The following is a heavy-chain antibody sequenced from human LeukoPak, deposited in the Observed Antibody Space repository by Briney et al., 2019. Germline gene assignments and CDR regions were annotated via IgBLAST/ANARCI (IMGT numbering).Heavy chain of an antibody. V-gene: IGHV5-51*01. CDR1: GYRFTSYW. CDR2: IYPGDSDT. Sequence: GESLKISFKGSGYRFTSYWIGWVRQMPGKGLEWMGIIYPGDSDTRYSPSFQGQVTLSADKSINTAYLPWSSLKASDTAMYYCARCIGTINNWFDPWGQGTLVTVSS. CDR3: ARCIGTINNWFDP. J-gene: IGHJ5*02. D-gene: IGHD3-3*01.